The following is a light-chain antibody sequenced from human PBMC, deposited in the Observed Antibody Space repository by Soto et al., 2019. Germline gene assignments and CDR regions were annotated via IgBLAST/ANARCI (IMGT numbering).Light chain of an antibody. CDR1: QSVLYSSHNNNY. J-gene: IGKJ1*01. CDR3: QQYYSIPCT. Sequence: DIVMTQSPDSLAVSPGERATINCRSSQSVLYSSHNNNYLAWYQQKPGQPPNLLIYWASTRESGVPDRFSGSGCGTAFTITMSCLEAEDYAVYYWQQYYSIPCTFGQGTKADIK. V-gene: IGKV4-1*01. CDR2: WAS.